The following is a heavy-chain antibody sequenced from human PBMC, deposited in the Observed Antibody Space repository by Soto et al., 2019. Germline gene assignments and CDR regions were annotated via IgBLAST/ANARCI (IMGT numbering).Heavy chain of an antibody. CDR3: ARLCIVGASLPIRVLYYYYGMDV. D-gene: IGHD1-26*01. CDR1: GGSISSSSYY. CDR2: IYYSGST. V-gene: IGHV4-39*01. J-gene: IGHJ6*02. Sequence: SETLSLTCTVSGGSISSSSYYWGWIRQPPGKGLEWIGSIYYSGSTYYNPSLKSRVTISVDTSKNQFSLKLSSVTAADTAVYYCARLCIVGASLPIRVLYYYYGMDVWGQGTTVTVSS.